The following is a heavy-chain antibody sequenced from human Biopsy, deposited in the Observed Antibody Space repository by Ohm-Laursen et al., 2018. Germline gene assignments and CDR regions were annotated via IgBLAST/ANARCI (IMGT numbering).Heavy chain of an antibody. CDR3: ARATNSTGWPYYYFYGMDV. D-gene: IGHD2/OR15-2a*01. V-gene: IGHV4-59*07. CDR1: GGSISSDY. J-gene: IGHJ6*02. Sequence: SDTLSLTCIVSGGSISSDYWSWIRQTPGKGLEWIGYIYYSGSTNYNPSLKSRVTISVDTSKNQSSLRLNSVTAADTAVYYCARATNSTGWPYYYFYGMDVWGQGTTVTVSS. CDR2: IYYSGST.